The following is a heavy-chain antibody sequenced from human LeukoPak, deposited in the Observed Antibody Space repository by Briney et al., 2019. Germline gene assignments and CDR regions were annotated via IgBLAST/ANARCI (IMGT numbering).Heavy chain of an antibody. CDR3: ASVMFCAGYCRGGSCYSAFDI. Sequence: ASVKVSCKASGYTFTSYYMHWVRQAPGQGLEWRGIINPSGGSTSYAQKFQGRVTMTRDTSTSTVYMELSSLRSEDTAVYYCASVMFCAGYCRGGSCYSAFDIWGQGTMVTVSS. V-gene: IGHV1-46*01. J-gene: IGHJ3*02. CDR2: INPSGGST. D-gene: IGHD2-15*01. CDR1: GYTFTSYY.